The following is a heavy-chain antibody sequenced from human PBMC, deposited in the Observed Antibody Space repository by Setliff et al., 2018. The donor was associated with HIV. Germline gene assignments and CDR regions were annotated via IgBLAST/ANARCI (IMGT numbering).Heavy chain of an antibody. V-gene: IGHV3-23*01. J-gene: IGHJ4*02. CDR3: AKSLLVAGNDY. D-gene: IGHD2-8*02. CDR1: GFTFSSYA. Sequence: PGVSLRLSCAASGFTFSSYAMAWVRQAPGKGLEWVSAISGSGGSTYYADSVKGRFTISRDKSKNTLYLQMISLRADDTAVYYCAKSLLVAGNDYWGQGTLVTVSS. CDR2: ISGSGGST.